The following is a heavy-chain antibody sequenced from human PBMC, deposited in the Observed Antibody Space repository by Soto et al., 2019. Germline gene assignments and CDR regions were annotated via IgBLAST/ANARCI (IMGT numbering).Heavy chain of an antibody. J-gene: IGHJ4*02. CDR3: AKGLVGGAENDY. Sequence: PGGSLRLSCAASGFTFSSYAMSWVRQAPGKGLERVSAISGSGGSTYYADSVKGRFTISRDNSKNTLYLQMNSLRAEYTAVYYCAKGLVGGAENDYWGQGTLVTVSS. D-gene: IGHD1-26*01. CDR1: GFTFSSYA. V-gene: IGHV3-23*01. CDR2: ISGSGGST.